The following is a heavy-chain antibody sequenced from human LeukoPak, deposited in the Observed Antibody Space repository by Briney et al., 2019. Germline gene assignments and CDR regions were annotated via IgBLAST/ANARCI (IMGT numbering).Heavy chain of an antibody. CDR3: AVFPRGGSSLYYYYYYMDV. J-gene: IGHJ6*03. V-gene: IGHV1-69*13. Sequence: SAVKVPCKASGGTFIHYALSWVRPPPARERAWMGGINPIFGTAKHAQKFQGRVKITADDSTSTAHMELSSLRSEYTAVYYCAVFPRGGSSLYYYYYYMDVWGKGGTVTVSS. D-gene: IGHD1-26*01. CDR1: GGTFIHYA. CDR2: INPIFGTA.